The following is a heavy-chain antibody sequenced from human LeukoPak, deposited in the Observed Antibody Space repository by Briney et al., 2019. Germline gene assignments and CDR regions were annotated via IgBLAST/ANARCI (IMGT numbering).Heavy chain of an antibody. Sequence: ASVKVSCKAAGYTFTGYYMFWVRQAPGQGLEWMGRINPNSGGTNYAQRFQGRVTMTRDTSISTAYMELSRLRSDDTAVYYCARGYCSGGSCYSVENWFDPWGQGTLVTVSS. J-gene: IGHJ5*02. D-gene: IGHD2-15*01. CDR1: GYTFTGYY. V-gene: IGHV1-2*06. CDR3: ARGYCSGGSCYSVENWFDP. CDR2: INPNSGGT.